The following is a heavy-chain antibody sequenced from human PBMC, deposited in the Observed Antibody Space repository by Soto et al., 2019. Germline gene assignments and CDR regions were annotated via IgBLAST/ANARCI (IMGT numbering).Heavy chain of an antibody. Sequence: PSETLSLTYIFSGDSISGTIYYWRWIRQPPGKGLEWIGSIYYSGSTYYNPSLKSRVTISVDTSKNHFSLKLTSVTAADTAVYYCARPGGSGWFYFDSWGQGSQVTVS. V-gene: IGHV4-39*02. CDR1: GDSISGTIYY. D-gene: IGHD6-13*01. J-gene: IGHJ4*02. CDR3: ARPGGSGWFYFDS. CDR2: IYYSGST.